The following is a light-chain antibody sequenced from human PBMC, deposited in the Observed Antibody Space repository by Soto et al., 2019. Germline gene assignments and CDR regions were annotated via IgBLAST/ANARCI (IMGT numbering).Light chain of an antibody. CDR2: DVT. V-gene: IGLV2-11*01. J-gene: IGLJ2*01. CDR3: CSYAGTYSLI. Sequence: QSALTQPRSVSGSPGQSVTISCTGTSSDVGGYDYVSWFQQHPGRVPKLIIYDVTQRPSGVPDRFSGSKSGNTASLTISGLQPEDEAVYYCCSYAGTYSLIFGGGTQLTVL. CDR1: SSDVGGYDY.